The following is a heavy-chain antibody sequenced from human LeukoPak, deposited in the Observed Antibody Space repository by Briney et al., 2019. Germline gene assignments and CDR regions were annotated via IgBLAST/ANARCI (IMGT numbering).Heavy chain of an antibody. D-gene: IGHD4-23*01. CDR3: ARDGATVVTSGSTGSTPGAREPWSPSPQCDYYYYYGMDV. CDR2: ISGSGGST. Sequence: GGSLRLSCAASGFTFSSYAMSWVRQAPGKGLEWVSAISGSGGSTYYADSVKGRFTISRDNSKNTLYLQMNSLRAEDTAVYYCARDGATVVTSGSTGSTPGAREPWSPSPQCDYYYYYGMDVRGQGTTVTVSS. J-gene: IGHJ6*02. CDR1: GFTFSSYA. V-gene: IGHV3-23*01.